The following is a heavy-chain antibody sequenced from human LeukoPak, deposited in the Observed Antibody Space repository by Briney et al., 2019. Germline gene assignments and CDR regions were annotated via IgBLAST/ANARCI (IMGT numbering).Heavy chain of an antibody. CDR3: ARPRRGDCSGGSCPFDY. J-gene: IGHJ4*02. CDR1: GYSFTSYW. Sequence: GESLKISCKGSGYSFTSYWIGWVRQMPGKGLEWMGIIYPGDSDTRYSPSFQGQVTISADKSISTAYLQWSSLKASDTAMYYCARPRRGDCSGGSCPFDYWGQGTLVTVSS. CDR2: IYPGDSDT. D-gene: IGHD2-15*01. V-gene: IGHV5-51*01.